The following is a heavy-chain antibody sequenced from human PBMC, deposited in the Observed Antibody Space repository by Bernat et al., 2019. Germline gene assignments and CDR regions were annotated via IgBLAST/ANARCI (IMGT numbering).Heavy chain of an antibody. D-gene: IGHD1-26*01. CDR3: ATDWDFCLDY. Sequence: ETQLVESGGGLAKPGESLRLACVVSSGSFSDSWMNWVRQAPGKGLEWVGRIKNKRDGGTADYAASVEGRFTVSRDDSKKTVYLQMNGLKNEDTAVYYCATDWDFCLDYWGQGTLVIVSS. V-gene: IGHV3-15*07. CDR2: IKNKRDGGTA. J-gene: IGHJ4*02. CDR1: SGSFSDSW.